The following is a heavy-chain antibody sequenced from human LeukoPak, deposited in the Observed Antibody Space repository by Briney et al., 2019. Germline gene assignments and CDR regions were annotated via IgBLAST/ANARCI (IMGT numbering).Heavy chain of an antibody. CDR3: ARLAYGSGSYHDY. CDR2: IKQDGSEK. CDR1: GFTFSSYW. Sequence: GGSLRLSCAASGFTFSSYWMSWVRQAPGKGLEWVANIKQDGSEKYYADSVKGRFTISRDNAKNSLYLQMNSLRAEDTAVYYCARLAYGSGSYHDYWGQGTLVTVSS. V-gene: IGHV3-7*01. J-gene: IGHJ4*02. D-gene: IGHD3-10*01.